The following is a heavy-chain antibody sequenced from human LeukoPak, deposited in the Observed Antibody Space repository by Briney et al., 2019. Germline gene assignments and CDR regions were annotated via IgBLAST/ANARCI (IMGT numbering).Heavy chain of an antibody. CDR3: ARGPGIDVAGVFDY. CDR2: ISAYTGQT. J-gene: IGHJ4*02. Sequence: ASVKVSCKASGFGFSSYGINWVRQAPGQRLEWMGWISAYTGQTKYLQKMRGRVTMTTDTSTNTAYMELRSLTSDDTAVYYCARGPGIDVAGVFDYWAREAWSSSPQ. V-gene: IGHV1-18*04. CDR1: GFGFSSYG. D-gene: IGHD6-19*01.